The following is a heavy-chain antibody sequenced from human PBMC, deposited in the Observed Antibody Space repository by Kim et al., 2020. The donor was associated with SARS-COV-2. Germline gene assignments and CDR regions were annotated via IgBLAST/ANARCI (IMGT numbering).Heavy chain of an antibody. V-gene: IGHV3-23*01. J-gene: IGHJ5*02. CDR2: SRGGGGSK. D-gene: IGHD3-22*01. Sequence: GGGLRLSCSASSSLSPPLAGSGGGQPLGKGLEGVAASRGGGGSKYYSEAVKGRFTISRDHSRNTAYLLINSLRVEDTAVYFCANDPLGREDSTGYFAFDPWGQGTLVTVSS. CDR3: ANDPLGREDSTGYFAFDP. CDR1: SSLSPPLA.